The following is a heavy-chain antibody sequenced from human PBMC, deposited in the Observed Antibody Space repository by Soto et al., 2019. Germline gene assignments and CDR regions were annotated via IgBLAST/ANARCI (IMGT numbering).Heavy chain of an antibody. J-gene: IGHJ4*02. D-gene: IGHD6-19*01. CDR2: TDYSGNT. Sequence: QVQLQESGAGLVRPSETLSLTCTVSSDSISSYYWIWIRQSPGKGLEWIGYTDYSGNTNYNPSLKSRGTISGDTSKNQFSLRLSPVTAADTAVYYCERAVGDPLYYLDYWGQGTLVPVSS. V-gene: IGHV4-59*08. CDR3: ERAVGDPLYYLDY. CDR1: SDSISSYY.